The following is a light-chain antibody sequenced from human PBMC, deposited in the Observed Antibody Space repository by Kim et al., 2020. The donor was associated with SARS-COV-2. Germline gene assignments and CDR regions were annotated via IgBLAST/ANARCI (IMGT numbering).Light chain of an antibody. CDR2: RNN. V-gene: IGLV10-54*01. CDR1: SNNVGNQG. Sequence: QTATLTCTGNSNNVGNQGAAWLQQHQGHPPKLLSYRNNNRPSGISERLAASRSGNTASLTITGLQPEDEADYYCSAWDSRLSAVVFGGGTQLTVL. J-gene: IGLJ2*01. CDR3: SAWDSRLSAVV.